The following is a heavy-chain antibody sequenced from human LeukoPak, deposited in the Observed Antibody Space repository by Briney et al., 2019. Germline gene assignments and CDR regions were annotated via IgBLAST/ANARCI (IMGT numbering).Heavy chain of an antibody. V-gene: IGHV4-30-2*01. CDR1: GGSISSGGYY. CDR3: ARVWGPITGTTIDP. J-gene: IGHJ5*02. CDR2: IYHSGST. D-gene: IGHD1-7*01. Sequence: SQTLSLTCTVSGGSISSGGYYWSWIRQPPGKGLEWIGYIYHSGSTYCNPSLKSRVTISVDRSKNQFSLKLSSVTAADTAVYYCARVWGPITGTTIDPWGQGTLVTVSS.